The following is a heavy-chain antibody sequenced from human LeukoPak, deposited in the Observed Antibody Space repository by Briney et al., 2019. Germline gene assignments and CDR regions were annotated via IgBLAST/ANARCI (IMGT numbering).Heavy chain of an antibody. V-gene: IGHV1-2*02. CDR3: ARVGVDHKRLPLDGY. J-gene: IGHJ4*02. CDR1: GYTFTGYY. D-gene: IGHD3-10*01. Sequence: ASVKGSCKASGYTFTGYYMHWVRQAPGQGLEWMGWINPNSGGTNYAQKFQGRVTMTRDTSISTAYMELSRLRSDDTAVYYCARVGVDHKRLPLDGYWGQGTLVTVSS. CDR2: INPNSGGT.